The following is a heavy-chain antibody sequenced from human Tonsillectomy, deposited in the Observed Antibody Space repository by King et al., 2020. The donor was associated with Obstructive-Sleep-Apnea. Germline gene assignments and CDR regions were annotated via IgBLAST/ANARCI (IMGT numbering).Heavy chain of an antibody. Sequence: VQLVESGGGLVQPGRSLRLSCVASGFTFDDYAMHWVRQAPGKGLEWVSGISWNSGSIGYVDSVKGRFTISRDNVKKSLYLQMNSLRVEDTALYYCAKDKDSSGWYADYSGQGTLVTVSS. V-gene: IGHV3-9*01. J-gene: IGHJ4*02. CDR2: ISWNSGSI. CDR3: AKDKDSSGWYADY. D-gene: IGHD6-19*01. CDR1: GFTFDDYA.